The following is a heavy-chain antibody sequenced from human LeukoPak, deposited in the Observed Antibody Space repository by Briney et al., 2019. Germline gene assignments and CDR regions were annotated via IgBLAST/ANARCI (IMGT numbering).Heavy chain of an antibody. Sequence: PSGTLSLTCAVYGGSFSGYYWSWIRQPPGKGLEWIGEINHSGSTNYNPSLKSRVTISVDTSKNQFSLKLSSVTAADTAVYYCARGLNCSSTSCYLHWFDPWGQGTLVTVSS. CDR1: GGSFSGYY. CDR2: INHSGST. CDR3: ARGLNCSSTSCYLHWFDP. J-gene: IGHJ5*02. V-gene: IGHV4-34*01. D-gene: IGHD2-2*01.